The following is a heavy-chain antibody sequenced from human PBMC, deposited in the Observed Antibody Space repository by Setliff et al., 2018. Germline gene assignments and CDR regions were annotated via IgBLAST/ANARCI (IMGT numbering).Heavy chain of an antibody. D-gene: IGHD1-26*01. J-gene: IGHJ3*02. CDR3: ARGGDSGSYFLANHVAFDI. CDR2: IHYSGST. Sequence: SETLSLTCTVSGGSISSSSYYWGWIRQPPGKGLEWIGSIHYSGSTYYNPSLKSRVTISIDTSKNQFSLKLSSVTAADTAVYYCARGGDSGSYFLANHVAFDIWGQGTLVTVSS. V-gene: IGHV4-39*07. CDR1: GGSISSSSYY.